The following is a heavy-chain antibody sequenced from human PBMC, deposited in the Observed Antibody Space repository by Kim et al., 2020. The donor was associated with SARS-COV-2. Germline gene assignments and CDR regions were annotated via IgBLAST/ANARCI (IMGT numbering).Heavy chain of an antibody. J-gene: IGHJ4*02. CDR3: AGLGGDSSGYQPFDL. CDR2: VYYTGST. CDR1: GASISGYY. V-gene: IGHV4-59*08. D-gene: IGHD3-22*01. Sequence: SETLSLTCTVSGASISGYYWSWIRQPPGKRPEWIGYVYYTGSTSYNPSLQSRVTISVDTSKKHFSLNLTSVTAADTAVYYCAGLGGDSSGYQPFDLWGQG.